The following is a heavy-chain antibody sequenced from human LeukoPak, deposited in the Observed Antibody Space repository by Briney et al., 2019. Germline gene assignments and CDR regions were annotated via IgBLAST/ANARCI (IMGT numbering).Heavy chain of an antibody. Sequence: AGRSLRLSCAASGFTFSSYAMHWVRQAPGKGLEWVAVISYDGSNKYYADSVKGRFTIPRDNSKNTLYLQMNSLRAEDTAVYYCARGNIVGASIDYWAREPWSPSPQ. D-gene: IGHD1-26*01. CDR2: ISYDGSNK. J-gene: IGHJ4*02. CDR3: ARGNIVGASIDY. V-gene: IGHV3-30-3*01. CDR1: GFTFSSYA.